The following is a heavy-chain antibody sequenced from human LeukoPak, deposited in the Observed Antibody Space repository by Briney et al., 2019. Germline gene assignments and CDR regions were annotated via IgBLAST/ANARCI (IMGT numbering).Heavy chain of an antibody. CDR1: GGSISSYY. Sequence: SETLSLTCTVSGGSISSYYWSWIRQPPGKGLEWIGYIYYSGSTNYNPSLKSRVTISVDTSKNQFSLKLSSVTAADTAVYYCAKDQAWYRSYALDYWGQGTLVTVSS. V-gene: IGHV4-59*01. D-gene: IGHD3-16*01. CDR3: AKDQAWYRSYALDY. J-gene: IGHJ4*02. CDR2: IYYSGST.